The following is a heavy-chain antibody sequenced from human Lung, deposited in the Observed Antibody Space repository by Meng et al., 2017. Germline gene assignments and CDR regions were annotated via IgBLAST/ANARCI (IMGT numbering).Heavy chain of an antibody. J-gene: IGHJ4*02. Sequence: EVQLVESGGGLVKPGGSLRRSCAASGFTFSSYSMNWVRQAPGKGLEWVSSISSSSAYADSVKGRFTISRDNAKNSLYLQMNSLRAEDTAVYYCERGRVVVAATPSDYWGQGTLVTVSS. V-gene: IGHV3-21*01. D-gene: IGHD2-15*01. CDR3: ERGRVVVAATPSDY. CDR2: ISSSSA. CDR1: GFTFSSYS.